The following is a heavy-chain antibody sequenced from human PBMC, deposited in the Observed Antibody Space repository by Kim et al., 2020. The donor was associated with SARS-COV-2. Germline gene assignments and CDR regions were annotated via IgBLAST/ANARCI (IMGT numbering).Heavy chain of an antibody. Sequence: GRSLGLSCAASGFSFSIYGMHWVRQAPGKGLEWVAVIYSDGSKKYYADSVKGRFTISRENSKNTLYLHMTSLRAEDTAVYFCARGDYGSGSYRCDDALD. CDR2: IYSDGSKK. J-gene: IGHJ3*02. D-gene: IGHD3-10*01. V-gene: IGHV3-33*01. CDR1: GFSFSIYG. CDR3: ARGDYGSGSYRCDDALD.